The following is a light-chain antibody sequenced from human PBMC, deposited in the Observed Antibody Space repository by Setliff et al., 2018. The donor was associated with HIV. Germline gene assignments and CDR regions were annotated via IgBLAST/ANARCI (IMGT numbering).Light chain of an antibody. CDR3: SSYTSTSTLFV. V-gene: IGLV2-14*03. CDR1: SSDVGGYNY. CDR2: DVS. J-gene: IGLJ1*01. Sequence: QSVLTQPASVSGSPGQLITISCTGTSSDVGGYNYVSWYQQHPGKAPKLRIYDVSNRPSGVSNRFSGSKSGNTASLTISWLQAEDEGDYYCSSYTSTSTLFVFGTGTKVTVL.